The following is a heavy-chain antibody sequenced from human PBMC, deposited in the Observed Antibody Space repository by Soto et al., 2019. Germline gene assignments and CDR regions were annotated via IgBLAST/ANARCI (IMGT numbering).Heavy chain of an antibody. Sequence: EVQLVESGGGLVQPGGSLRLSCAASGCTFSSNWMHWVRRVPGRGLVWVARINTDGSATNYVDSVKGRFTVSRDNAKNTLYLQMNSLRVEDTAVYYCARDGEGFWGQGTLVTVSS. CDR1: GCTFSSNW. V-gene: IGHV3-74*01. J-gene: IGHJ4*02. D-gene: IGHD2-21*01. CDR3: ARDGEGF. CDR2: INTDGSAT.